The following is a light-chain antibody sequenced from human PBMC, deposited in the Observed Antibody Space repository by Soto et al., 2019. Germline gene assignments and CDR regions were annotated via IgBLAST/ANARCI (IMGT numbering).Light chain of an antibody. CDR1: QSIASTY. V-gene: IGKV3-20*01. J-gene: IGKJ3*01. CDR2: AAS. Sequence: EILLTQSPGTLSLFPGERATLSCRASQSIASTYFAWYQQRPGQAPRLLIYAASSRATGVPDRFSGSGSGTDFTLTISRLEPEDSAVYYCQHYYSSPPGFTFGPGTTLDVK. CDR3: QHYYSSPPGFT.